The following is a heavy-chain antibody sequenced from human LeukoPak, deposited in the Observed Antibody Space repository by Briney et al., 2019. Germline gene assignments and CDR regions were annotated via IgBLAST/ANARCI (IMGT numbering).Heavy chain of an antibody. CDR2: IIPILGIA. V-gene: IGHV1-69*04. CDR3: ARAWLGDLPTHYYYYGMDV. J-gene: IGHJ6*02. Sequence: ASVKVSCKASGYTFTSYDINWVRQATGQGLEWMGRIIPILGIANYAQKFQGRVTITADKSTSTAYMELSSLRSEDTAVYYCARAWLGDLPTHYYYYGMDVWGQGTTVTVSS. D-gene: IGHD3-10*01. CDR1: GYTFTSYD.